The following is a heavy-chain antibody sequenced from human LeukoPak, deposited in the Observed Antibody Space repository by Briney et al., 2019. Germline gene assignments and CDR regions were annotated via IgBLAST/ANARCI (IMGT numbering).Heavy chain of an antibody. CDR1: DGSISSTFYY. V-gene: IGHV4-39*07. Sequence: SETLSLTCTVSDGSISSTFYYWGWIRQPPGKGLELIGSINYSGSTYYNPSLQSPVTISVDTSKDQVSLKVNSVTAADTAVYYCIRGTRTHDPLGAHYWGQGSLVTVSS. CDR2: INYSGST. CDR3: IRGTRTHDPLGAHY. D-gene: IGHD1-1*01. J-gene: IGHJ4*02.